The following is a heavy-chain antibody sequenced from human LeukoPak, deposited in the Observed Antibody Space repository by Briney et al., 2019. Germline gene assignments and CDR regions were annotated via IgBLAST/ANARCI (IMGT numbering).Heavy chain of an antibody. J-gene: IGHJ4*02. CDR1: GFTFSSYE. V-gene: IGHV3-48*03. D-gene: IGHD6-6*01. Sequence: PGGSLRLSCAASGFTFSSYEMNWVRQAPGKGLEWVSYISSSGSTIYYADSVKGRFTISRDNAKNSLYLQMNSLRAEDTAVYYCARWAFEYSSSSPYDYWGQGTLVTVSS. CDR2: ISSSGSTI. CDR3: ARWAFEYSSSSPYDY.